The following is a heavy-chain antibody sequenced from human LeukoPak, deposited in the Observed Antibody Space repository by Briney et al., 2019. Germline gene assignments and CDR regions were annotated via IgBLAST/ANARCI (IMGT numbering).Heavy chain of an antibody. J-gene: IGHJ4*02. V-gene: IGHV1-2*06. D-gene: IGHD3-22*01. CDR2: INPNSGGT. CDR1: GYTFTGYY. CDR3: ATERYYDSSGYYYPTFDY. Sequence: ASVKVSCKASGYTFTGYYMHWVRQAPGQGLEWMGRINPNSGGTNYAQKFQGRVTMTRDTSISTAYMELSRLRSEDTAVYYCATERYYDSSGYYYPTFDYWGQGTLVTVSS.